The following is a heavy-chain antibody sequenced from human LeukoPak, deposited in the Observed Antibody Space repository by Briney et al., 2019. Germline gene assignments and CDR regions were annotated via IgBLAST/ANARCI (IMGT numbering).Heavy chain of an antibody. CDR1: GFTFSSYG. Sequence: GGSLRLSCAASGFTFSSYGMHWVRQAPGKGLEWVAVISYDGSKEYHADSVRGRFTISRDKSKNTLYLQMNSLRVEDTAVYYCARDLSGSYATDYWGQGTLVTVSS. J-gene: IGHJ4*02. CDR3: ARDLSGSYATDY. CDR2: ISYDGSKE. D-gene: IGHD1-26*01. V-gene: IGHV3-30*03.